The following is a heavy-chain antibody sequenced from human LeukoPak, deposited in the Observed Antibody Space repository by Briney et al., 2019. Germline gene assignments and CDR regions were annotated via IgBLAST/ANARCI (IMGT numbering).Heavy chain of an antibody. CDR2: IVSGDNA. J-gene: IGHJ4*02. CDR1: GFTVSSNY. Sequence: GGSLRLSCAASGFTVSSNYMSWVRQAPGKGLEWVPIIVSGDNAYFADSVKGRFTISRDTSKNTLYLQMNSLRVEDTAVYYCARGGWIRVFDYWGQGTLVTAS. CDR3: ARGGWIRVFDY. D-gene: IGHD3-10*01. V-gene: IGHV3-66*01.